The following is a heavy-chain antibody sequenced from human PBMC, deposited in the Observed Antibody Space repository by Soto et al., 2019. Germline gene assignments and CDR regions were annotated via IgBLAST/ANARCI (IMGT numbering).Heavy chain of an antibody. V-gene: IGHV4-34*01. D-gene: IGHD3-10*01. CDR1: GGCFRSLY. J-gene: IGHJ4*02. CDR2: INHSGST. CDR3: ARTSGYYGSGSYRRFDY. Sequence: SETLSLTCAVDGGCFRSLYWSGFRQPPGKGLEWIGEINHSGSTNYNPSLKSRVTISVDTSKNQFSLKLSSVTAADTAVYYCARTSGYYGSGSYRRFDYWGQGTLVTVSS.